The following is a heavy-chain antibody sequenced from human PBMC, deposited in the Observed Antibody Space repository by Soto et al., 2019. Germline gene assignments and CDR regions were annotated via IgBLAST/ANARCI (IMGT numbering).Heavy chain of an antibody. V-gene: IGHV3-30*03. CDR2: ISYDGSNK. D-gene: IGHD2-21*01. J-gene: IGHJ4*02. CDR3: AKGWXXXXXY. CDR1: GFTFSSYG. Sequence: QVQLVESGGGVVQPGRSLRLSCAASGFTFSSYGMHWVRQAPGKGLEWVAVISYDGSNKYYADSVKGRFTISRDNSKNTLYLQMNXXXXXXXXVYYCAKGWXXXXXYWGQG.